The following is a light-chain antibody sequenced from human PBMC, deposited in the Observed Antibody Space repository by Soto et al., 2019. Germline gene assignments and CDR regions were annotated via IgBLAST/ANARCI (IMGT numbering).Light chain of an antibody. V-gene: IGLV2-11*01. CDR2: DVN. CDR3: QSYDSSLSASYV. J-gene: IGLJ7*01. Sequence: QSALTQPRSVSGSPGQSVTLSCTGTSSDVGGYHYVSWYQHHPGKAPKIIIYDVNKRPSGVPDRFSGSKSGNTASLTISGLQTEDEADYYCQSYDSSLSASYVFGGGTQLTVL. CDR1: SSDVGGYHY.